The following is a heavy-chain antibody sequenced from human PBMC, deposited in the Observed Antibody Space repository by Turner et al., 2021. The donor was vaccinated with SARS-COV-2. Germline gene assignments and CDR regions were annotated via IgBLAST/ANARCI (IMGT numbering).Heavy chain of an antibody. J-gene: IGHJ4*02. CDR3: ARVGLAARPDFDY. V-gene: IGHV3-48*01. CDR2: ISRSGSTR. CDR1: GFDFNRKS. Sequence: STGGLVQPGGSLRLSCAASGFDFNRKSMNWVRQAPGKGLEWVSFISRSGSTRYYGDAVKGRFTIARDNDKKSLYLEMVDLRVEDTAVYYCARVGLAARPDFDYWGQGTLVTVSS. D-gene: IGHD6-6*01.